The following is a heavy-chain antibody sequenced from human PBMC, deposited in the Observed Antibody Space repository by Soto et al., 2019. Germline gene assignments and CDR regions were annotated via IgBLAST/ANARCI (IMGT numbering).Heavy chain of an antibody. J-gene: IGHJ6*02. Sequence: GGSLRLSCAASGFTVSSNYMSWVREAPGKGLEWVSVIYSGGSTYYADSVKGRFTISRDNSKNTLYLQMNSLRAEDPAVYYCARTSANYYDSSGPDYGMDVWGQGTTVTVSS. V-gene: IGHV3-53*01. CDR1: GFTVSSNY. CDR3: ARTSANYYDSSGPDYGMDV. D-gene: IGHD3-22*01. CDR2: IYSGGST.